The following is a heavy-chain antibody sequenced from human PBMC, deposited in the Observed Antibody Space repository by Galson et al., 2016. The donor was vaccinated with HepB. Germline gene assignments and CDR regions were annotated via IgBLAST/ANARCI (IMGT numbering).Heavy chain of an antibody. J-gene: IGHJ6*01. D-gene: IGHD6-13*01. Sequence: QSGAEVKKPGESLPISCQGSGFSFTTYWIAWVRQMPDKGLQWLGSIPPGDSRTQYSPSFQGQVTFSVDKSINTAYLHWSSLKASATAMYYCARRAAAVGTRYGLDVWGQGTTVTVSS. CDR3: ARRAAAVGTRYGLDV. CDR2: IPPGDSRT. V-gene: IGHV5-51*01. CDR1: GFSFTTYW.